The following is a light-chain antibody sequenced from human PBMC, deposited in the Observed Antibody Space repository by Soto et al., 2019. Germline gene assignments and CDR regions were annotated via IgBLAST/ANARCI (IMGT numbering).Light chain of an antibody. V-gene: IGLV2-23*02. CDR3: CSYAGSTTFVV. J-gene: IGLJ2*01. CDR1: SSDVGRYNL. Sequence: QSVLTQPASVSGSPGQSITISCNGTSSDVGRYNLVSWNQQHPGKAPKLMIYEVGKRPSGVSNRFSGSKSGNTASLTISGLQAEDEADYYCCSYAGSTTFVVFGGGTKVTVL. CDR2: EVG.